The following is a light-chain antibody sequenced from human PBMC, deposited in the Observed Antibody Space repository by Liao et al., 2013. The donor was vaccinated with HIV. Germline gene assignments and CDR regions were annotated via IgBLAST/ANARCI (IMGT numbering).Light chain of an antibody. CDR3: QVWNYNIPV. V-gene: IGLV3-21*04. Sequence: SYVLTQPPSVSVAPGKTASITCGGNSIGTKSVHWYQLRPGQAPVLVIYYDTNRPSGIPERFSASKSGNTATLTITSVVAGDEADYLCQVWNYNIPVFSGGTKLTVL. CDR2: YDT. CDR1: SIGTKS. J-gene: IGLJ3*02.